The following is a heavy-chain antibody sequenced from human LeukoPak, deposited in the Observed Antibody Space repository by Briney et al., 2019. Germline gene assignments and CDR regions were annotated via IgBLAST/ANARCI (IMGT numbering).Heavy chain of an antibody. J-gene: IGHJ4*02. CDR2: ISSSGS. CDR1: GFTFSDYY. CDR3: ARTTGSFGPVAL. V-gene: IGHV3-11*06. Sequence: PGGSLRLSCAASGFTFSDYYMHWIRQAPGKGLEWVSYISSSGSYTHADSVKGRFTISGDNAKNSLYLQMNSLRAEDTALYYCARTTGSFGPVALWGQGTLVTVSS. D-gene: IGHD1-14*01.